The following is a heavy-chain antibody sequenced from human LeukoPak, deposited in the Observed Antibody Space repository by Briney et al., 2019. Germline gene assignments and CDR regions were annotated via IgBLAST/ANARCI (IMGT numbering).Heavy chain of an antibody. CDR3: ARDRPYTGGWRGFDY. CDR1: GGTFSRYV. J-gene: IGHJ4*02. CDR2: IIPMFGIA. Sequence: SVKVSCKASGGTFSRYVISWVRQAPGQGLEWMGGIIPMFGIANYAQKFQGRVTLTADESTSTAYMELSSLRSEDTAVYYCARDRPYTGGWRGFDYWGQGTLVTVSS. V-gene: IGHV1-69*01. D-gene: IGHD6-19*01.